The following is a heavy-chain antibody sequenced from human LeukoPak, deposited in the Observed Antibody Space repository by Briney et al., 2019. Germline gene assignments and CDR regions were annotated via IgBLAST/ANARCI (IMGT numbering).Heavy chain of an antibody. CDR2: ISVSSTDI. V-gene: IGHV3-48*01. Sequence: GSLRLSCAASGFNFNRYSMNWVRQAPGKGLEWVSYISVSSTDIYYADSVRGRFTISRDNARNSLHLRMNSLRAEDTAIYYCVRDLNFRSGFPNFYFDSWGQGSLVTVSS. D-gene: IGHD3-3*01. CDR3: VRDLNFRSGFPNFYFDS. J-gene: IGHJ4*02. CDR1: GFNFNRYS.